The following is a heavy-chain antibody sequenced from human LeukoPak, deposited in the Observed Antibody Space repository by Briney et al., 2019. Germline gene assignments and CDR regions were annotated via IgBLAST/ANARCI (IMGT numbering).Heavy chain of an antibody. CDR3: ARDA. J-gene: IGHJ5*02. CDR2: ISYDGSNK. Sequence: GGSLRLSCAASGFTFSSYAMHWVRQAPGKGLEWVAVISYDGSNKYYADSVKGRFTISRDNSKNTLYLQMNSLRAEDTAVYYCARDAWGQGTLVTVSS. V-gene: IGHV3-30*14. CDR1: GFTFSSYA.